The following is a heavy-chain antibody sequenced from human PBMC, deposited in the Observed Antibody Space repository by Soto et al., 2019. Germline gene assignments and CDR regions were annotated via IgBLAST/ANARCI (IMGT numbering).Heavy chain of an antibody. D-gene: IGHD4-17*01. Sequence: QITLKESGPSPVKPTQTLTVTCTFSGFSLRNSGVGVGCIRHPPGKALEWLAPLYGYIDIRYSPSPKTRLTITNDTSKIQVVLTMPNMEPVDTDPYSCAVCTLLDYSDYDPSTSHVFDSWGQGTLVTVSS. CDR2: LYGYIDI. V-gene: IGHV2-5*01. CDR3: AVCTLLDYSDYDPSTSHVFDS. J-gene: IGHJ4*02. CDR1: GFSLRNSGVG.